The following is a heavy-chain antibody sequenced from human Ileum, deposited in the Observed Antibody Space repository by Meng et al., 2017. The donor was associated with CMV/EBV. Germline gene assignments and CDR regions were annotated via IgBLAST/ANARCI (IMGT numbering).Heavy chain of an antibody. J-gene: IGHJ4*02. D-gene: IGHD3-10*01. V-gene: IGHV3-48*04. CDR3: AKGKSYFFEY. CDR2: ISGGGLPQ. CDR1: GFTFSNFH. Sequence: GESLKISCAASGFTFSNFHMNWVRQAPGKGLEWVEYISGGGLPQYYADSMKGRIHISRDNAKHSLYLQIDNVGVDDTAVYYCAKGKSYFFEYWGPGALVTVSS.